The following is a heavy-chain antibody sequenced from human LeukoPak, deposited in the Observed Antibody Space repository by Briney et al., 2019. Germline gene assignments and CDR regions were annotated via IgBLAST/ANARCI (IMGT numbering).Heavy chain of an antibody. CDR2: INPNSGGT. CDR3: ARVVAWLQFSGSAFDM. J-gene: IGHJ3*02. Sequence: ASVKVSCKASGYTFTGYYVHWVRQAPGQGLEWMGWINPNSGGTNYAQKFQGRVTITRDTSISTAYMELTSLRSDDTAVFYCARVVAWLQFSGSAFDMWGQGTMVTVSS. D-gene: IGHD5-24*01. CDR1: GYTFTGYY. V-gene: IGHV1-2*02.